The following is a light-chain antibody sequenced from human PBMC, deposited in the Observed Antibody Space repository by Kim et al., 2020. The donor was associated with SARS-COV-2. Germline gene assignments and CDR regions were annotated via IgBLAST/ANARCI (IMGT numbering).Light chain of an antibody. V-gene: IGLV3-1*01. CDR3: QAWDSSVVV. Sequence: LPPGQTASITCTGDKLGDNYAFWYQQKPGQSPVLVIYQDSKRPSGIPERFSGSNSGNTATLTISGTQAMDEADYYCQAWDSSVVVFGGGTQLTVL. CDR2: QDS. J-gene: IGLJ2*01. CDR1: KLGDNY.